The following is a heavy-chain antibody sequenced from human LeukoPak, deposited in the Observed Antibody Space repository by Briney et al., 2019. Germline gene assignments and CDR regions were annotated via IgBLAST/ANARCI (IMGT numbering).Heavy chain of an antibody. CDR1: GGSISSSNW. V-gene: IGHV4-4*02. CDR3: ARLGYCSSTSCLHNYYGMDV. J-gene: IGHJ6*04. D-gene: IGHD2-2*01. Sequence: SETLSLTCAVPGGSISSSNWWSWVRQPPGKGLEWIGEIYHSGSTNYNPSLKSRVTISVDKSKNQFSLKLSSVTAADTAVYYCARLGYCSSTSCLHNYYGMDVWGKGTTVTVSS. CDR2: IYHSGST.